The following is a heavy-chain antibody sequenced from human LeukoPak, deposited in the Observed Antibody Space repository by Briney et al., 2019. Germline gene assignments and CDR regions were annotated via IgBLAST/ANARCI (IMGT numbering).Heavy chain of an antibody. J-gene: IGHJ4*02. V-gene: IGHV3-33*01. CDR1: GFTFSNYG. CDR2: IRYDGSTK. Sequence: GGSLRLSCAASGFTFSNYGVHWVRQAPGKGLEWVAVIRYDGSTKYYADSVKGRFTISRDNSKNTVYPEMNSPRAEDTAVYYCARAYSRESGYDFVFENWGQGTLVSVSS. D-gene: IGHD5-12*01. CDR3: ARAYSRESGYDFVFEN.